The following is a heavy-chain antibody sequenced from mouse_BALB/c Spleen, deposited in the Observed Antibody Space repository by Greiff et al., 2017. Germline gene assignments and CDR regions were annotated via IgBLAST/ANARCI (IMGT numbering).Heavy chain of an antibody. Sequence: VQLQQSGAELARPGASVKLSCKASGYTFTDYYINWVKQRTGQGLEWIGEIYPGSGNTYYNEKFKGKATLTADKSSSTAYMQLSSLTSEDSAVYFCARKGYYGSSSFDYWGQGTTLTVSS. J-gene: IGHJ2*01. CDR1: GYTFTDYY. V-gene: IGHV1-77*01. D-gene: IGHD1-1*01. CDR3: ARKGYYGSSSFDY. CDR2: IYPGSGNT.